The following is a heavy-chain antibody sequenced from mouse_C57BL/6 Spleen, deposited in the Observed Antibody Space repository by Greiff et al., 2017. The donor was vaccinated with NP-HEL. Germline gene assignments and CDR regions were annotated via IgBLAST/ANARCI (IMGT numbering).Heavy chain of an antibody. CDR3: ARGAGDYYGSPYFDY. Sequence: VKLQESGAELVRPGASVKLSCKASGYTFTDYYINWVKQRPGQGLEWIARIYPGSGNTYYNEKFKGKATLTAEKSSSTAYMQLSSLTSEDSAVYCCARGAGDYYGSPYFDYWGQGTTLTVSS. V-gene: IGHV1-76*01. CDR2: IYPGSGNT. J-gene: IGHJ2*01. CDR1: GYTFTDYY. D-gene: IGHD1-1*01.